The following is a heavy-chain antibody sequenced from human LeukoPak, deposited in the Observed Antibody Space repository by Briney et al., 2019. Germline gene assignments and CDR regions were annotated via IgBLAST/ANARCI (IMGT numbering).Heavy chain of an antibody. J-gene: IGHJ6*03. CDR2: IFYSGST. CDR3: ARLGYCDSSSCYLHYHYYMDV. D-gene: IGHD2-2*01. CDR1: GGSISSSSYY. V-gene: IGHV4-39*01. Sequence: SETLSLTCTVSGGSISSSSYYWGWIRQPPGKWLEWTGSIFYSGSTYYNPSLKSRVTISVDTSKNQFSLKLSSVTASDTAMYYCARLGYCDSSSCYLHYHYYMDVWGKGTTVTVSS.